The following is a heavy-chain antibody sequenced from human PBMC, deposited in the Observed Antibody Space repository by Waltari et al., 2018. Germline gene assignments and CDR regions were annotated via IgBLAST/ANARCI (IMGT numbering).Heavy chain of an antibody. CDR3: ARTYYYGSGTPSDYGMDV. Sequence: QLQLQESGPGLVKPSETLSLTCTVSGGSISSSSYYWGWHRQPPGKGLEWIGSMYHSGSTYYNPSLKSRVTISVDTSKNQFSLKLSSVTAADTAVYYCARTYYYGSGTPSDYGMDVWGQGTTVTVSS. CDR1: GGSISSSSYY. CDR2: MYHSGST. J-gene: IGHJ6*02. V-gene: IGHV4-39*07. D-gene: IGHD3-10*01.